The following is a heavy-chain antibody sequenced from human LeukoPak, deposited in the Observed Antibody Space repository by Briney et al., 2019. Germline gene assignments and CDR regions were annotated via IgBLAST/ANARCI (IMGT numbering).Heavy chain of an antibody. CDR2: ISGSGGAT. Sequence: GGSLRLSCAASEFTFGSYAMTWVRQAPGRGLEWISTISGSGGATYYADSVKGRFTISRDNSKNTLYLQMNSLRAEDTAVYYCAKCYGSGSYYKGEPDYWGQGTLVTVSS. D-gene: IGHD3-10*01. V-gene: IGHV3-23*01. CDR1: EFTFGSYA. J-gene: IGHJ4*02. CDR3: AKCYGSGSYYKGEPDY.